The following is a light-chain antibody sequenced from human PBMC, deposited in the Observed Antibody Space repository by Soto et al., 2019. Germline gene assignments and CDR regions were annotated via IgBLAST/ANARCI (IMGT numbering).Light chain of an antibody. CDR1: QSVGTN. Sequence: EIVMTQSPATLSVSPGERATLSCRASQSVGTNLAWYQQKPGQAPRLLIYGASTRATGIPARVSGSGSGTEFTLPISSLQSEDFVVYYCQQYYHWPRTFGQGTKLEIK. CDR3: QQYYHWPRT. V-gene: IGKV3-15*01. J-gene: IGKJ2*01. CDR2: GAS.